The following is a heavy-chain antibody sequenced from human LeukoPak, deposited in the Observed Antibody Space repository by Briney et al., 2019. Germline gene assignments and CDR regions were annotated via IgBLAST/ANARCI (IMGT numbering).Heavy chain of an antibody. CDR1: GFTFSDYY. V-gene: IGHV3-11*04. D-gene: IGHD4-17*01. J-gene: IGHJ3*02. Sequence: GGSLRLSCAASGFTFSDYYMSWIRQAPGKGLEGVSYISSSGSTIYYADSVKGRFTISRDNAKNSLYLQMNSLRAEDTAVYYCARVRRPMHDAFDIWGQGTMVTVSS. CDR2: ISSSGSTI. CDR3: ARVRRPMHDAFDI.